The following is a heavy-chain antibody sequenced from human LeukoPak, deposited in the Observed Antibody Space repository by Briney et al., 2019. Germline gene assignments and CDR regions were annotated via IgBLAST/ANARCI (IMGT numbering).Heavy chain of an antibody. CDR2: IYPGNSDT. D-gene: IGHD3-22*01. J-gene: IGHJ4*02. CDR1: GYSFSSHW. Sequence: GESLKISCKGSGYSFSSHWIGWVRQMPGEGLEWMGIIYPGNSDTRYSPSFQGQVTISADKSISTAYLQWSSLKASDTAMYYCARVARYYDSSGYPYCLDYWGQGTLVTVSS. CDR3: ARVARYYDSSGYPYCLDY. V-gene: IGHV5-51*01.